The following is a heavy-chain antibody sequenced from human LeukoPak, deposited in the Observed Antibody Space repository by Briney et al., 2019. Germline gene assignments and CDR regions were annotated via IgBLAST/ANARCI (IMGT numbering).Heavy chain of an antibody. CDR2: ISAYNGNT. V-gene: IGHV1-18*01. CDR1: DYTFTTYG. CDR3: ARDPRWLPN. J-gene: IGHJ4*02. D-gene: IGHD5-24*01. Sequence: APVTVSCKASDYTFTTYGISWVRQAPGQGLEWMGWISAYNGNTNYAQKFQGRVTMTTDTSTSTAYMELRSLRSDDTAMYYCARDPRWLPNWGQGTLVTVSS.